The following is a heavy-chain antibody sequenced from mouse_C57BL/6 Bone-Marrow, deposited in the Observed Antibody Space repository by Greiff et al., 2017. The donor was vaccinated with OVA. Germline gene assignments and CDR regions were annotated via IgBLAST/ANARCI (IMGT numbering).Heavy chain of an antibody. CDR1: GFTFSSYA. Sequence: EVQLVESGEGLVKPGGSLKLSCAASGFTFSSYAMSWVRQTPEKRLEWVAYISSGGDYIYYADTVKGRFTISRDTARNTPYLQMSSLKSEDTGVYYCTGDGYYWFAYWGQGTLVTVSA. J-gene: IGHJ3*01. CDR2: ISSGGDYI. D-gene: IGHD2-3*01. CDR3: TGDGYYWFAY. V-gene: IGHV5-9-1*02.